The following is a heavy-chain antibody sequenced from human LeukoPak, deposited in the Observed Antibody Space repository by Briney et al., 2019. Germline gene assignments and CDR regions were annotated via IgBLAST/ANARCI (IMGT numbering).Heavy chain of an antibody. CDR3: ARVLAVAGRNY. J-gene: IGHJ4*02. D-gene: IGHD6-19*01. CDR2: INSDGSST. CDR1: GFTLSSYW. Sequence: GGSLRLSCAASGFTLSSYWMHWVRQAPGKGLVWVSRINSDGSSTSYADSVKGRFTISRDNAKNTLYLQMNSLRAEDTAVYYCARVLAVAGRNYWGQGTLVTVSS. V-gene: IGHV3-74*01.